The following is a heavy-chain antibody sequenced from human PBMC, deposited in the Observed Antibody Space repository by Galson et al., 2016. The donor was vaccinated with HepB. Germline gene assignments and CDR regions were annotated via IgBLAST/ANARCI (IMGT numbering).Heavy chain of an antibody. V-gene: IGHV3-33*01. J-gene: IGHJ4*02. CDR3: ARDPSGLGAIFGVVKPPDY. CDR1: GFNFRSYG. Sequence: SLRLSCAASGFNFRSYGMHWVRQTPGKGLEWVAGLWYDGSHKNYADSVKGRFTISRDDSKNTLYLQMNSLRAEDTALYYWARDPSGLGAIFGVVKPPDYWGQGSLVTVSS. CDR2: LWYDGSHK. D-gene: IGHD3-3*01.